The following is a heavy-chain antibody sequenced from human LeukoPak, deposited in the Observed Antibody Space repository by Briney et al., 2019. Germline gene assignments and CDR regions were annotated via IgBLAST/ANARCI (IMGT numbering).Heavy chain of an antibody. Sequence: GGSLRLSCAASGFTFSNYNMNWVRQAPGKGLEWVSYISSSSSTIYYADSVKGRFTISRDNAKNSLYLQMNSLRAEDTAVYYCARNAILWFGELTDYWGQGTLVTVSS. J-gene: IGHJ4*02. CDR2: ISSSSSTI. CDR1: GFTFSNYN. CDR3: ARNAILWFGELTDY. D-gene: IGHD3-10*01. V-gene: IGHV3-48*04.